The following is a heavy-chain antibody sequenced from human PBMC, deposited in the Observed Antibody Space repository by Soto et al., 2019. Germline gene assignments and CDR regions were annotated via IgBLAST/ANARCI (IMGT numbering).Heavy chain of an antibody. CDR3: ARQRTTVVTQAYFDY. D-gene: IGHD2-21*02. V-gene: IGHV4-39*01. CDR1: GESISSSSYY. Sequence: TSETLSLTCIVSGESISSSSYYWGWIRQPPGKGLEWIGSIYHSGRTYYNPSLKSRVSISIDTSKNQFSLKLGSVTAADTALYYCARQRTTVVTQAYFDYWGQGALVTVSS. J-gene: IGHJ4*02. CDR2: IYHSGRT.